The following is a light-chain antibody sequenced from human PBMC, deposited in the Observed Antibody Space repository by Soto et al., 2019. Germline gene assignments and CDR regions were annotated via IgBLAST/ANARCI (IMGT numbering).Light chain of an antibody. V-gene: IGLV2-8*01. J-gene: IGLJ1*01. CDR2: EVT. CDR3: TSYAGSNNFGI. CDR1: SSDVGSYNY. Sequence: QSVLTQPPSASGSPGQSVTLSCTGTSSDVGSYNYVSWYQQHPGKAPKLMIYEVTKRPSGVPDRFSGSKSGNTASLTVSGLQAEDEADYYCTSYAGSNNFGIFGTGTKVTVL.